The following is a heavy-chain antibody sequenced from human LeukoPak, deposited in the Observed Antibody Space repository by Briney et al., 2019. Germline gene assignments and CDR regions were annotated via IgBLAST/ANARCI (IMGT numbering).Heavy chain of an antibody. D-gene: IGHD6-19*01. CDR3: ARDEAVAGYYYGMDV. V-gene: IGHV3-30*19. CDR1: GFTFSSYG. CDR2: IWYDGTNK. J-gene: IGHJ6*02. Sequence: PGRSLRLSCAASGFTFSSYGFHWVRRAPGKGLEWVAVIWYDGTNKYYADSVKGRFTISRDNSKNTLYLQMNSLRAEDTAVYYCARDEAVAGYYYGMDVWGQGTTVTVSS.